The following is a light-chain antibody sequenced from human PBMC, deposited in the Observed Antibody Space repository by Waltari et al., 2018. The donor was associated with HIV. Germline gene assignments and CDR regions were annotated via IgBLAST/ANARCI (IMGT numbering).Light chain of an antibody. Sequence: QSPLTPPASASGSPGQSITISRTGTSGDVGASNFVSLYQQHPGKAPKLIIYEVSNRPSGVSNRFSASKSGNTASLTISGLQAEDEADYYCTSYTTSITYVFGTGTKVTVL. CDR3: TSYTTSITYV. CDR2: EVS. CDR1: SGDVGASNF. V-gene: IGLV2-14*01. J-gene: IGLJ1*01.